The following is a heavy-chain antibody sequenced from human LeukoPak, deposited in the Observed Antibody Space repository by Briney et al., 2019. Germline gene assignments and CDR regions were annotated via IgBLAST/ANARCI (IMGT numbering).Heavy chain of an antibody. CDR1: GDSISGSSYY. J-gene: IGHJ2*01. Sequence: PSETLSLTCTVSGDSISGSSYYWGWIRQPPGKGLEWIGIIYYSGSTYYNASLKSRVTISVDTSKNQFSLKLSSVTAADTAVYYCATLSPSSYAESNWYFDLRGRGTLVTVSS. D-gene: IGHD4-17*01. CDR2: IYYSGST. CDR3: ATLSPSSYAESNWYFDL. V-gene: IGHV4-39*01.